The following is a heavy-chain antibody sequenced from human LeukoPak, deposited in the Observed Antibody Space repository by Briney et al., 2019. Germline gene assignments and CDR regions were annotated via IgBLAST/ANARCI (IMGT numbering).Heavy chain of an antibody. D-gene: IGHD3-22*01. V-gene: IGHV1-2*02. Sequence: ASVKVSCKASGYTFTNYYIHWVRQAPGQGPEWMGWINPISGGTNYAQNFQGRVTMTRDTSISTAYMDLSRLRSDDTAMHYCARIYYYDTSGYYYWGQGTLVTVSS. CDR2: INPISGGT. CDR3: ARIYYYDTSGYYY. CDR1: GYTFTNYY. J-gene: IGHJ4*02.